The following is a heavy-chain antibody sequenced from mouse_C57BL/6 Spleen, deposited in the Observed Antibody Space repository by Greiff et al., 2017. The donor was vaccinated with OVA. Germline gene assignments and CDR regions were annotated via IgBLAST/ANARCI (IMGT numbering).Heavy chain of an antibody. Sequence: LVEPGASVKMSCKASGYTFTDYNMHWVKQSHGKSLEWIGYINPNNGGTSYNQKFKGKATLTVNKSSSTAYMELRSLTSEDSAVYYCARPLITPFDYWGQGTTLTVSS. CDR2: INPNNGGT. CDR3: ARPLITPFDY. CDR1: GYTFTDYN. D-gene: IGHD1-1*01. V-gene: IGHV1-22*01. J-gene: IGHJ2*01.